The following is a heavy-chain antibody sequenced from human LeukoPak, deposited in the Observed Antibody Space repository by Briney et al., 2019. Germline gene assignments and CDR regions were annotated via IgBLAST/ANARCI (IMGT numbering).Heavy chain of an antibody. CDR3: AKDRGSSRPYFFDY. V-gene: IGHV3-23*01. J-gene: IGHJ4*02. CDR2: IGGSGDTT. D-gene: IGHD6-13*01. CDR1: GFTFSSYA. Sequence: TGGSLRLSCAASGFTFSSYAMTWVRQAPGNGLEWVSGIGGSGDTTSYADSVKGRFTISRDNSKNMRYLQMNSLGAEDTAVYYCAKDRGSSRPYFFDYWGQGTLVTVSA.